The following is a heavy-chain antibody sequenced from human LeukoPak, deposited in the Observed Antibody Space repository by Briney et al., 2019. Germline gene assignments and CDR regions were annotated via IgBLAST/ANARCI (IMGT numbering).Heavy chain of an antibody. CDR2: ISWNSGSI. J-gene: IGHJ6*02. CDR1: AFTFDDYA. Sequence: SLRLSCAASAFTFDDYAMHWVRQAPGKGLEWVSGISWNSGSIGYADSVKGRFTISRDNAKNSLYLQMNSLRAEDTALYYCAKDDTAMADYYYYGMDVWGQGTTVTVSS. V-gene: IGHV3-9*01. D-gene: IGHD5-18*01. CDR3: AKDDTAMADYYYYGMDV.